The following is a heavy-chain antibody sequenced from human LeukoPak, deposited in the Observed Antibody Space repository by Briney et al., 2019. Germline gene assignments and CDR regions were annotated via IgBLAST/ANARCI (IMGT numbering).Heavy chain of an antibody. Sequence: GESLKISCKGSGYSFTSYWIGWVRQMPGKGLEWMGIIYPGDSDTRYSPSFQGQVTISADKSIGTAYLQWSSLKASDTAMYYCARARSVGRCSGGSCYSYRWFDPWGQGTLVTVSS. CDR3: ARARSVGRCSGGSCYSYRWFDP. D-gene: IGHD2-15*01. CDR1: GYSFTSYW. CDR2: IYPGDSDT. V-gene: IGHV5-51*01. J-gene: IGHJ5*02.